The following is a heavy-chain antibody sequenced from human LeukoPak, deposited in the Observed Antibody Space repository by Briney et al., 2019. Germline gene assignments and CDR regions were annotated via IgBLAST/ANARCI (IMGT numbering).Heavy chain of an antibody. D-gene: IGHD4-17*01. CDR2: INWNGGST. J-gene: IGHJ6*03. CDR3: ARSGDYKDYYYYMDV. Sequence: GGSLRLSCAASGFTFDDYGMSWVRQAPGMGLEWVSGINWNGGSTGYADSVKGRFTISGDNAKNSLYLQMNSLRAEDTALYYCARSGDYKDYYYYMDVWGKGTTVTVSS. CDR1: GFTFDDYG. V-gene: IGHV3-20*04.